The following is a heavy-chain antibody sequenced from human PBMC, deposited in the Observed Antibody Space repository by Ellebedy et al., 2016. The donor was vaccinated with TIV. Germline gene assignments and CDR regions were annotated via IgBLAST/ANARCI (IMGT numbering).Heavy chain of an antibody. Sequence: GESLKISCAASGFAVSTNYMSWVRQAPGKGLEWVSSISDSGSSTYYADFVKGRFTISKDNSKDTLYLQMHSLRAEDTAVYYCVRDSRVTTSYTYYGLDVWGQGTTVTVSS. CDR3: VRDSRVTTSYTYYGLDV. CDR2: ISDSGSST. J-gene: IGHJ6*02. CDR1: GFAVSTNY. V-gene: IGHV3-66*02. D-gene: IGHD4-17*01.